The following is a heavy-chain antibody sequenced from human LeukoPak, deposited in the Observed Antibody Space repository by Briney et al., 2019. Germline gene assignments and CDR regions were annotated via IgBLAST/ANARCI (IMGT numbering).Heavy chain of an antibody. CDR2: ITGSGRNA. J-gene: IGHJ4*02. D-gene: IGHD1-14*01. Sequence: GGSQRLSCTASGFTFSSYAMSWVRQAPGKGLEWVSAITGSGRNAYYADSVKGRFTVSRDNSKSTMWLQMNSLRAEDTAVYYCAKEIPVAVYFDFWGQGTLVSVSS. CDR3: AKEIPVAVYFDF. V-gene: IGHV3-23*01. CDR1: GFTFSSYA.